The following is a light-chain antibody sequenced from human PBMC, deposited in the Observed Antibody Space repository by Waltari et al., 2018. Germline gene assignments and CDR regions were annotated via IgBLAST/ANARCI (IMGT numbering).Light chain of an antibody. CDR1: QSFLYSSNNKNY. Sequence: DIVMTQSPASLAVSLGERATINCKSSQSFLYSSNNKNYLAWYQQKTGQPPKLLIYWASTRESGVPDRFSGSGSGTDFTLTISSLQAEDVAVYYCQQYYSTPPTFGQGTRLEIK. CDR2: WAS. CDR3: QQYYSTPPT. J-gene: IGKJ5*01. V-gene: IGKV4-1*01.